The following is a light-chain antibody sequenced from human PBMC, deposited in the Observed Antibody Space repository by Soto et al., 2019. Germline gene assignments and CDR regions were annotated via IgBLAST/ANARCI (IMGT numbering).Light chain of an antibody. V-gene: IGKV3-20*01. CDR1: QSVSNNY. CDR2: GAS. CDR3: QQSYRTPRT. Sequence: NVLTQSPGTLSLSQGERATLSCRASQSVSNNYLAWYQQKPGQAPRLLIYGASTRATGIPDRFSGSGSGTDFTLTISSLQPEDFATYYCQQSYRTPRTFGQGTKVDIK. J-gene: IGKJ1*01.